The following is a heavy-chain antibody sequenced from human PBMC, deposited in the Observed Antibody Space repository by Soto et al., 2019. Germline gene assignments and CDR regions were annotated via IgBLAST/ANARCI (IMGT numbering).Heavy chain of an antibody. CDR2: IYSDDTT. J-gene: IGHJ5*02. V-gene: IGHV3-66*01. CDR3: ARRVTTQTTTRNWLDP. D-gene: IGHD4-17*01. Sequence: PGGSLRLSCAASGFTVSTSFMNWVRQAPGKGLEWVSVIYSDDTTYYADSVKGRLTVSRDNSKNTLYLQMNSLRAEDAAVFYCARRVTTQTTTRNWLDPWGQGTLVTVSS. CDR1: GFTVSTSF.